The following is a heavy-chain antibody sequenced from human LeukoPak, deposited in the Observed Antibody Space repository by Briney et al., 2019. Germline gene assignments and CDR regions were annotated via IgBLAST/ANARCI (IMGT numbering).Heavy chain of an antibody. Sequence: GGSLRLSCAASGFSFSNCAMSWLRQPPGKGLEWVALITTNDDSRYYADDVKGRFTISRDNSKKTVYLQMNGLRVEETAIYYCAKLPDYVVEPTVQGATFEKWGQGTLVTVAS. CDR3: AKLPDYVVEPTVQGATFEK. V-gene: IGHV3-23*01. J-gene: IGHJ4*02. CDR2: ITTNDDSR. CDR1: GFSFSNCA. D-gene: IGHD2-2*01.